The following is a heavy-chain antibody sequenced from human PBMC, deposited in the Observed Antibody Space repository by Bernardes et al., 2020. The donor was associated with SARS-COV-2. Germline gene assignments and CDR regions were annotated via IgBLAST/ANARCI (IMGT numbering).Heavy chain of an antibody. Sequence: SEPLSLTCTVSGGSISSYYWSWIRQPPGKGLEWIGYIYNSGSTNYHPSLKSRVTISLDTSNNQFSLRLTSVIAADTAVYYCARGVQGVIITSPYYYGMDGWGQGTTVTVSS. V-gene: IGHV4-59*01. CDR1: GGSISSYY. CDR2: IYNSGST. D-gene: IGHD3-10*01. J-gene: IGHJ6*02. CDR3: ARGVQGVIITSPYYYGMDG.